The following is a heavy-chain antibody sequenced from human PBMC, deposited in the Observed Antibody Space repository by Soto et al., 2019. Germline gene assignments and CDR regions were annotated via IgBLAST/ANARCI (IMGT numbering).Heavy chain of an antibody. Sequence: GGSRRLSGAASGFTFSSDAISWAGQARGKGREWVSAISCSVGGTYYADSVKGRVTISRDNSKSTLYLQLNSLRAEDTAVYYCAKDLMKYQLLWGSYFESRGPGTLVTVSS. CDR3: AKDLMKYQLLWGSYFES. D-gene: IGHD2-2*01. V-gene: IGHV3-23*01. J-gene: IGHJ4*02. CDR2: ISCSVGGT. CDR1: GFTFSSDA.